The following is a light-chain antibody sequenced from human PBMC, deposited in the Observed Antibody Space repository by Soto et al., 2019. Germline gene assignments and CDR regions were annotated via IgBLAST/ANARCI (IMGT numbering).Light chain of an antibody. J-gene: IGKJ1*01. CDR1: QSVSSSY. CDR3: LQLGRT. Sequence: EIVLTQSPGTLSLSPGEKTTLSCRASQSVSSSYLAWYQQKPGQAPRLLIYGASSRATGIPDRFRGRGSGTEFTPTILRLEPEDTAENYSLQLGRTFEQATQMEI. V-gene: IGKV3-20*01. CDR2: GAS.